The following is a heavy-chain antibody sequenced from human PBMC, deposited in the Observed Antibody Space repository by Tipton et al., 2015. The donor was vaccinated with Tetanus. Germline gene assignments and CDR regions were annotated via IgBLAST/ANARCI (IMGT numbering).Heavy chain of an antibody. CDR3: ARDWGGIEQQLVPFNPVNWFDP. CDR2: ISAYNGNT. D-gene: IGHD6-13*01. Sequence: QMQLVQSGAEVKKPGASVKVSCKASGYTFTSYGISWVRQAPGQGLEWMGWISAYNGNTNYAQKLQGRVTMTPDTSTSTAYMVRRSLRSDDTAVYYRARDWGGIEQQLVPFNPVNWFDPWGQGTLVTVSS. V-gene: IGHV1-18*04. CDR1: GYTFTSYG. J-gene: IGHJ5*02.